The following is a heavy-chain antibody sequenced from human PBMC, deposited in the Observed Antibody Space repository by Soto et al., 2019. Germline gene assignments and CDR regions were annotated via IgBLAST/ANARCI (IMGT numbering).Heavy chain of an antibody. J-gene: IGHJ4*02. CDR1: GYTFTSYY. CDR3: ARDARSLAGTPTYYFDY. CDR2: INPSGGST. Sequence: GASVKVSCKASGYTFTSYYMHWVRQAPGQGLEWMGIINPSGGSTSYAQKFQGRVTMTRDTSTSTVYMELSSLRSEDTAVYYCARDARSLAGTPTYYFDYWGQGTLVTVSP. V-gene: IGHV1-46*01. D-gene: IGHD6-19*01.